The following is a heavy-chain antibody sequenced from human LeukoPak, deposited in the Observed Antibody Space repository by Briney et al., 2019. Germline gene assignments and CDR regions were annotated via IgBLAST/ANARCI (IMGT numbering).Heavy chain of an antibody. CDR3: ARDQGAVAGRGLNY. Sequence: PGGSLRLSCATSGFSFSSYAMSWVRQAPGKGLEGVSAIAGSSVAAGRSSTYYADSVTGRFTISRDNSKNSLYLQMNSLRDEDTAVYYCARDQGAVAGRGLNYWGQGTLVTVSS. V-gene: IGHV3-23*01. J-gene: IGHJ4*02. D-gene: IGHD6-19*01. CDR2: IAGSSVAAGRSST. CDR1: GFSFSSYA.